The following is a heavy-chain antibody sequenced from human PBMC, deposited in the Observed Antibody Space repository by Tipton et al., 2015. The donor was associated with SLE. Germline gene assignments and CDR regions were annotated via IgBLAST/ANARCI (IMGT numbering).Heavy chain of an antibody. CDR1: GGSISSHY. CDR2: IYYSGST. CDR3: ARAYYADAFDI. Sequence: TLRLSCTVSGGSISSHYWSWIRQPPGKGLEWIGYIYYSGSTYYNPSLKSRVTISVDTSKNQFSLKLSSVTAADTAVYYCARAYYADAFDIWGQGTMVTVSS. D-gene: IGHD2-2*01. V-gene: IGHV4-59*08. J-gene: IGHJ3*02.